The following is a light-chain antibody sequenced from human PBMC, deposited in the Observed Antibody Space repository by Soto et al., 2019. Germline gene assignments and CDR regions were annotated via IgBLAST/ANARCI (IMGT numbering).Light chain of an antibody. CDR3: QQYNNWPPT. J-gene: IGKJ1*01. CDR2: GAS. Sequence: EIVMTQSPATLSVSPGESATLSCRASQSVSSNLAWYQQKTGQAPRLLIYGASTRATGIPDRFSGSGSGTEFNLTISRLQSEDFAVYYCQQYNNWPPTCGQGTKVDIK. CDR1: QSVSSN. V-gene: IGKV3-15*01.